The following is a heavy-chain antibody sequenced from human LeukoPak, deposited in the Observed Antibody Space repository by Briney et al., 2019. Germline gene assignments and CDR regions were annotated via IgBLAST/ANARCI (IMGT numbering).Heavy chain of an antibody. J-gene: IGHJ6*03. CDR2: ISSSSSYI. V-gene: IGHV3-21*01. D-gene: IGHD4-17*01. CDR1: GFTFSSYS. CDR3: ARDGFDYGDSGVYYYYYMDV. Sequence: PGGSPRLSCAASGFTFSSYSVNWVRQAPGKGLEWVSSISSSSSYIYYADSVKGRFTISRDNAKNSLYLQMNSLRAEDTAVYYCARDGFDYGDSGVYYYYYMDVWGKGTTVTISS.